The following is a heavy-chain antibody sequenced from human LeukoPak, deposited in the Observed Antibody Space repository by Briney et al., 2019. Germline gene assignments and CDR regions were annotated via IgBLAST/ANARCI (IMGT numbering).Heavy chain of an antibody. V-gene: IGHV6-1*01. CDR3: ARGLQWLGAYFDY. D-gene: IGHD6-19*01. Sequence: SQTLSLTCAISGDTVSSNSAAWNWIRQPPSRGLEWLGRTYYRSKWSNDYAVSVKRRITINPDTSKNLFSLQLNSVTPEDTAVYYCARGLQWLGAYFDYWGQGTLVTVSS. CDR1: GDTVSSNSAA. J-gene: IGHJ4*02. CDR2: TYYRSKWSN.